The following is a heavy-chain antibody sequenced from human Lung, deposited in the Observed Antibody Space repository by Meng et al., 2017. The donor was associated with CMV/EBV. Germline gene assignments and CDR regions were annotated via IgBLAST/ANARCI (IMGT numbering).Heavy chain of an antibody. CDR3: VRANLGSADY. D-gene: IGHD7-27*01. Sequence: QVQLVHAGAEVKKPGASGKFYCKASGYTFTGYYMHWLRQAPGQGLEWVGRITPSSGGTTYAQKFQGRVTMTRDTSISTAYMELSSLRSDDAAIYYCVRANLGSADYWGQGTLVTVSS. CDR2: ITPSSGGT. V-gene: IGHV1-2*06. J-gene: IGHJ4*02. CDR1: GYTFTGYY.